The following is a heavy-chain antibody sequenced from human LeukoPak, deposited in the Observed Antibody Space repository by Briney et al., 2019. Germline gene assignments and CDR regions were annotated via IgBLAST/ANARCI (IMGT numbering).Heavy chain of an antibody. J-gene: IGHJ4*02. Sequence: GGSLSLSCAASGFTFSIFAMSWVRQAPGGGREWVPSISGTDDSTYYADSVKGRFAVSRDNSKYTLSLQMDSLRAEDTAVYYCAKRRSAVAGPRYFDYWGQGTLVTVSS. CDR1: GFTFSIFA. V-gene: IGHV3-23*01. D-gene: IGHD6-19*01. CDR3: AKRRSAVAGPRYFDY. CDR2: ISGTDDST.